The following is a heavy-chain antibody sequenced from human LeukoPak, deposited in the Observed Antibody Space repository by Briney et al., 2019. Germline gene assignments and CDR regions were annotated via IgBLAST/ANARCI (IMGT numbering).Heavy chain of an antibody. CDR1: GYAFTMVG. V-gene: IGHV1-18*01. CDR2: ISAYNGNT. D-gene: IGHD2-2*02. Sequence: ASVKVSCKASGYAFTMVGISSVRQAPGQGLEWMGWISAYNGNTNYAQKLQGRVTMTTDTSTSTAYMQLRSLRSDVTSVYYWARETSWYKGVGYYYYYMDVWGKGTTVTVSS. J-gene: IGHJ6*03. CDR3: ARETSWYKGVGYYYYYMDV.